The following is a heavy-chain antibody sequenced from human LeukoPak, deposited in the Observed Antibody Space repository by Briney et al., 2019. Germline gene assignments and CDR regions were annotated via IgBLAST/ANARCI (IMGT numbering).Heavy chain of an antibody. CDR3: ARQGIAAPPSY. V-gene: IGHV4-59*08. CDR2: IYYSGGT. J-gene: IGHJ4*02. Sequence: SETLSLTCTVSGGSINYYYWMWIRQPPGKGLEWIGYIYYSGGTHYNPSLKSRVTISVDTSKNQFSLKLSSVTAADTAVYYCARQGIAAPPSYWGQGTLVTVSS. D-gene: IGHD6-13*01. CDR1: GGSINYYY.